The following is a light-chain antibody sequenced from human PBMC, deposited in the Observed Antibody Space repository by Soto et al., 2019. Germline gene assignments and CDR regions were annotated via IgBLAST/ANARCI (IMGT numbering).Light chain of an antibody. Sequence: DIQMAPSPSSVPASVGNRVSSTCQASQDIKNYLNWYQQKSGKAPKLLIYDASDLETGVPSRFSGSGSGTDFTFTINSLQPEDIATYYCQQYDNLPLTFGGGTKVDI. CDR3: QQYDNLPLT. CDR2: DAS. CDR1: QDIKNY. J-gene: IGKJ4*01. V-gene: IGKV1-33*01.